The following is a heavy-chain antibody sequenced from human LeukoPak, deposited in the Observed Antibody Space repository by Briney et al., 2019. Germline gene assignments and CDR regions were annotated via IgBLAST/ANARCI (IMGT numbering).Heavy chain of an antibody. CDR2: INHSGST. D-gene: IGHD2-2*01. CDR1: GGSISSYY. J-gene: IGHJ5*02. V-gene: IGHV4-34*01. Sequence: SETLSLTCTVSGGSISSYYWSWIRQPPGKGLEWIGEINHSGSTNYNPSLKSRVTISVDTSKNQFSLKLSSVTAADTAVYYCARRGRYCSSTSCRRKYNWFDPWGQGTLVTVSS. CDR3: ARRGRYCSSTSCRRKYNWFDP.